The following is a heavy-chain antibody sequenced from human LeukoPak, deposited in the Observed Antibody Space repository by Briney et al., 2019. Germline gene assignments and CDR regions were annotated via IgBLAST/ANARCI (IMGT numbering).Heavy chain of an antibody. D-gene: IGHD6-13*01. CDR2: IGWDSDSK. CDR1: GFTFDEYT. J-gene: IGHJ4*02. CDR3: AKDRSRSYSSFDA. Sequence: GGSLRLSCAASGFTFDEYTMHWVRQVPGKGLEWVSVIGWDSDSKYYLESVKGRFTISRDNSKNSLYLQMDSLGPEDTAFYYCAKDRSRSYSSFDAWGQGTLVAVSS. V-gene: IGHV3-43*01.